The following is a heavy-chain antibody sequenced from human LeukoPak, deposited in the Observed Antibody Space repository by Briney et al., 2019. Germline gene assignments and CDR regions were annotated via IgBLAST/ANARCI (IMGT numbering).Heavy chain of an antibody. CDR1: GFTFSSYE. D-gene: IGHD3-10*01. J-gene: IGHJ6*03. Sequence: GGSLRLSCAASGFTFSSYEMNWVRQAPGKGLEWVSAISGSGGSTYYADSVKGRFTISRDNSKNTLYLQMNSLRAEDTAVYYCAKEGMGITMVRGVIITSYYYYYMDVWGKGTTVTIPS. V-gene: IGHV3-23*01. CDR3: AKEGMGITMVRGVIITSYYYYYMDV. CDR2: ISGSGGST.